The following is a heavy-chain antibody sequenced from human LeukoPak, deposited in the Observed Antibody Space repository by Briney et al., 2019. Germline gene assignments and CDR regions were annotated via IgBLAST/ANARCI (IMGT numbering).Heavy chain of an antibody. D-gene: IGHD1-14*01. CDR1: NGSISSHY. V-gene: IGHV4-59*08. J-gene: IGHJ3*01. CDR3: ARHGTGQKAFDV. Sequence: SETLSLTCTVSNGSISSHYWSWIRQPPGKGLEWIGYIYYSGSTIYNPSLKSRVTMSLDTSRNHFSLKLSSVTAADTAVYYCARHGTGQKAFDVWGQGTMVTVSS. CDR2: IYYSGST.